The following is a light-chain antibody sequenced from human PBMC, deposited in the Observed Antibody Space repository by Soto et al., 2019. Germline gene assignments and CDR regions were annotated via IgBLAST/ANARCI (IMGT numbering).Light chain of an antibody. CDR2: AAS. CDR1: QSISSW. V-gene: IGKV1-12*01. J-gene: IGKJ4*01. Sequence: DIQMTQSPSSVSASVGDRVTITCRASQSISSWLVWYQQKPGKAPKLLIYAASSLQSGVPSRFSGSGSGTDFTLTISSLQPEDFATYYCQQASSFPLTFGGGTKVEIK. CDR3: QQASSFPLT.